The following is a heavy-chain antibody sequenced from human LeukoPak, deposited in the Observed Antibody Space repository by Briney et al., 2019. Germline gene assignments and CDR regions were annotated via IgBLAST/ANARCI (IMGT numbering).Heavy chain of an antibody. J-gene: IGHJ6*03. CDR2: IYYSGST. CDR3: ARERYGYMDV. Sequence: SETLSLTCTVSGGSISSSSYYWGWIRQPPGKGLEWIGSIYYSGSTYYNPSLKSRVTISVDTSKNQFSLKLSSVTAADTAVYYCARERYGYMDVWGKGTTVTVSS. V-gene: IGHV4-39*07. D-gene: IGHD4-17*01. CDR1: GGSISSSSYY.